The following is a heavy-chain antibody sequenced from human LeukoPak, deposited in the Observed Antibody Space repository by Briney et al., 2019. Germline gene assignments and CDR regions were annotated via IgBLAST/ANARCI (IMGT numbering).Heavy chain of an antibody. CDR2: IYYSGST. CDR3: ARAGYYYDSSGYYYGVFDY. D-gene: IGHD3-22*01. V-gene: IGHV4-59*11. J-gene: IGHJ4*02. Sequence: SETLSLTCTVSGGSISSHYWSWIRQPPGKGLEWIGYIYYSGSTNYNPSLKSRVTISVDTSKNQFSLKLSSVTAADTAVYYCARAGYYYDSSGYYYGVFDYLGQGTLVTVSS. CDR1: GGSISSHY.